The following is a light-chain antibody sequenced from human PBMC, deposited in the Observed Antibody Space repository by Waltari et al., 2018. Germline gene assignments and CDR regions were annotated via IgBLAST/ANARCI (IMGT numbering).Light chain of an antibody. Sequence: DIQMTHSPYSLSACVGDRVAVTCRASQGISNSLAWYQQKPGKAPKLLLYGASRLESGVPPRFSGSGSGTDYTLTISSLQPDDFATYYCQQYYFTPYTFGQGTKLDIK. CDR3: QQYYFTPYT. V-gene: IGKV1-NL1*01. J-gene: IGKJ2*01. CDR2: GAS. CDR1: QGISNS.